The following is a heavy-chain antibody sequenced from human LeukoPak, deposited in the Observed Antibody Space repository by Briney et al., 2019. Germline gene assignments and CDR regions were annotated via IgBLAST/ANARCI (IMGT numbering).Heavy chain of an antibody. CDR3: ARGDSSGWYFDD. J-gene: IGHJ4*02. D-gene: IGHD6-19*01. CDR2: ISWNGGST. V-gene: IGHV3-20*04. Sequence: GGSLRLSCAAPGVRFDDHGMAWVREAPGKGLGWGSGISWNGGSTGYADSVEGRFTISRDNAKNALYLQMNSLRADDTALYYCARGDSSGWYFDDWGQGTLVTVSS. CDR1: GVRFDDHG.